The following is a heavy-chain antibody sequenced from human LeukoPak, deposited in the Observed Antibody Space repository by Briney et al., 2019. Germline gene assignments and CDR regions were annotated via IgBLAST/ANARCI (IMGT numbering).Heavy chain of an antibody. D-gene: IGHD4-17*01. CDR2: IVTAGDT. Sequence: GGSLRLSCAASGFTFSSYDMHWVRQATGKGLEWVSAIVTAGDTYYPGSVKGRFTISRENAKNSLYLQMNSLRAGDTAVYYCARASIFYGDLTYYYYGTDVWGQGTTVTVSS. J-gene: IGHJ6*02. CDR3: ARASIFYGDLTYYYYGTDV. CDR1: GFTFSSYD. V-gene: IGHV3-13*01.